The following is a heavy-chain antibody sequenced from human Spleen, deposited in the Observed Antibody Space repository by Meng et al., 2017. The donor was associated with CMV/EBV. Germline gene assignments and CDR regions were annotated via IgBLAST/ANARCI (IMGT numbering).Heavy chain of an antibody. CDR3: ARVVRLNYYLDF. D-gene: IGHD1-7*01. CDR2: IYDSGST. Sequence: SETLSLTCIVSGGSITSSGYYWGWIRQPPGKGLEWIGSIYDSGSTYQNPSLKSRVTISVDTSKNQFSLKLGSVTASDTAVYYCARVVRLNYYLDFWGQGTLVTVSS. V-gene: IGHV4-39*07. CDR1: GGSITSSGYY. J-gene: IGHJ4*02.